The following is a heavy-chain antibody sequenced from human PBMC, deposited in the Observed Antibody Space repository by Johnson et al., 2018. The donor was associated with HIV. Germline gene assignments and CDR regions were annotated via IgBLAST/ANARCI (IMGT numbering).Heavy chain of an antibody. CDR1: GFTFSSYG. V-gene: IGHV3-30*02. Sequence: QVQLVESGGGVVQPGGSLRLSCAASGFTFSSYGMHWVRQAPGKGLEWVAFIRYDGSNKYYADSVKGRFTIYRDNSKNTLYLQMNSLRAEDTAVYYCAKDPSYIVATAMTDAFDIWGQGTMVTVSS. J-gene: IGHJ3*02. D-gene: IGHD5-12*01. CDR3: AKDPSYIVATAMTDAFDI. CDR2: IRYDGSNK.